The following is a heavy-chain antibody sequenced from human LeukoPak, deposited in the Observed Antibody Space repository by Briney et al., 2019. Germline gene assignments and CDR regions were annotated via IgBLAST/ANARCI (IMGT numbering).Heavy chain of an antibody. Sequence: KPSETLSLTCTVSGGSISSSSYYWGWIRQPPGKGLEWIGSIYYSGSTYYNPSLKSRVTISVDTSKNQFSLKLSSVTAADTAVYYCASQYCSGGSCYSYFDYWGQGTLVTVSS. CDR1: GGSISSSSYY. V-gene: IGHV4-39*01. D-gene: IGHD2-15*01. CDR3: ASQYCSGGSCYSYFDY. CDR2: IYYSGST. J-gene: IGHJ4*02.